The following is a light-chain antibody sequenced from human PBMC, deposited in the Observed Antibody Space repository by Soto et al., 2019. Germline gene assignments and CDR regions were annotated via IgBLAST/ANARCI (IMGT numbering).Light chain of an antibody. V-gene: IGLV2-23*01. Sequence: QSVLTQPASVSGSPGQSITISCTGTSSDVGTYNLVSWYQHHPGKAPKLMIYEGSKRPSGVSNRFSGSKSGNTASLTISGLQAQEEADYYCCSYAGSSTYVFGPGTKVTVL. CDR1: SSDVGTYNL. CDR2: EGS. CDR3: CSYAGSSTYV. J-gene: IGLJ1*01.